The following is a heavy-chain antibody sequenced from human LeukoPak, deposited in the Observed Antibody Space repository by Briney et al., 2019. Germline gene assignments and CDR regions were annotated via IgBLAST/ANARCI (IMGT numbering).Heavy chain of an antibody. CDR2: ISSSSSYI. CDR3: ARVSYYYDSSGYQH. CDR1: GFTFSSYS. D-gene: IGHD3-22*01. V-gene: IGHV3-21*01. J-gene: IGHJ4*02. Sequence: GGSLRLFCAASGFTFSSYSMNWVRQAPGKGLEWVSSISSSSSYIYYADSVKGRFTISRDNAKNSLYLQMNSLRAEDTAVYYCARVSYYYDSSGYQHWGQGTLVTVSS.